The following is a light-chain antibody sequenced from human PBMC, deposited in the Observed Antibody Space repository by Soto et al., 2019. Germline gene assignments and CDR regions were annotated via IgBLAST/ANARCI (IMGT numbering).Light chain of an antibody. CDR1: QSIAGY. J-gene: IGKJ5*01. CDR2: AAS. CDR3: QHADSAPLIT. V-gene: IGKV1-39*01. Sequence: DIPMTQSPSSLSASVGDRVTITCRASQSIAGYLSWYQQKPGKAPKLLIYAASSLQSGVPSRFSGRGSGTDFTLTISSLQPEDFATYYCQHADSAPLITFGQGTRLEI.